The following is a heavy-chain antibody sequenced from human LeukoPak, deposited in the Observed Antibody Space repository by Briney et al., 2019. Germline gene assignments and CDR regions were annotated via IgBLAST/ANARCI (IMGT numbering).Heavy chain of an antibody. D-gene: IGHD3-22*01. CDR1: DDSISDYY. V-gene: IGHV4-59*01. Sequence: SETLTLTCTVSDDSISDYYRGWIRQPPGKGLEWIGYFYNSGRSTYNPSLKSRVTISADTSKNHFSLKLNSVTTADTAVYYCARVSYYYYDSSGELGWYYYYGMDVWGQGTTVTVSS. J-gene: IGHJ6*02. CDR2: FYNSGRS. CDR3: ARVSYYYYDSSGELGWYYYYGMDV.